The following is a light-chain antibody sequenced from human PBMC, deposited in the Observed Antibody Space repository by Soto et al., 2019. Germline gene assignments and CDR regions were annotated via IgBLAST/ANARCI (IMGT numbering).Light chain of an antibody. J-gene: IGKJ1*01. CDR2: DVS. CDR3: QQRSNWPWT. Sequence: IVITQSPATLSVSPGESATLSCRASQSVNRDLAWYQQKPGQAPRLLIYDVSARATGIPARFSGTGSGTEFTRTISSLQSEDFAVYYCQQRSNWPWTFGQGTKVDI. CDR1: QSVNRD. V-gene: IGKV3-15*01.